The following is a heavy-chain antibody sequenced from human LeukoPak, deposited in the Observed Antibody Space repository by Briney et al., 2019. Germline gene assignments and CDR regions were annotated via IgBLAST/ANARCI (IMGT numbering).Heavy chain of an antibody. Sequence: GGSLRLSCAASGFTFSSYWMHWVRQAPGKGLVWVSRINIDGRSTSYGDSVTGRFTMSRDNAKNTLYLQMNRLRAGDTAVYYCVRDVWGDRDGFFDNWGQGTLVTVSS. V-gene: IGHV3-74*01. D-gene: IGHD2-21*01. CDR1: GFTFSSYW. CDR3: VRDVWGDRDGFFDN. CDR2: INIDGRST. J-gene: IGHJ4*02.